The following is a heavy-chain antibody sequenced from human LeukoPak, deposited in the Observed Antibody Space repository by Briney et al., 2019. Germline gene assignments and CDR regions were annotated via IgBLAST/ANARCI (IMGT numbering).Heavy chain of an antibody. CDR2: IYHSGST. Sequence: SETLSLTCTVSGGSISSSFYYWGWIRQPPGKGLEWIGSIYHSGSTYYNPSLKSRVTISVDTSRNQFSLNLSSVTAADTAVYYCARGEMGLFDYWGQGTLVTVSS. CDR3: ARGEMGLFDY. CDR1: GGSISSSFYY. D-gene: IGHD5-24*01. V-gene: IGHV4-39*07. J-gene: IGHJ4*02.